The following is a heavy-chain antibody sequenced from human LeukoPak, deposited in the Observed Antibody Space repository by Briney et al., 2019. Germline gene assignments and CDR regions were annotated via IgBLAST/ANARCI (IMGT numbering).Heavy chain of an antibody. J-gene: IGHJ4*02. CDR2: ISSSSSYI. CDR3: ARVRNSSGSLDY. V-gene: IGHV3-21*01. CDR1: GFTFSSYS. Sequence: GGSLRLSCAASGFTFSSYSMNWVRQAPGEGLEWVSSISSSSSYIYYADSVKGRFTISRDNAKNSLYLQMNSLRAEDTAVYYCARVRNSSGSLDYWGQGTLVTVSS. D-gene: IGHD6-19*01.